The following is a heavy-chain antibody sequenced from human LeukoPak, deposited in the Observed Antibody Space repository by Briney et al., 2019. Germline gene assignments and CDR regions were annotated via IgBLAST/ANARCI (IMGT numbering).Heavy chain of an antibody. V-gene: IGHV3-7*01. CDR3: ARGSTYYDSSGQVPFDY. CDR2: IKQDGSEK. CDR1: GFTFSRYW. J-gene: IGHJ4*02. Sequence: GGSLRLSCAASGFTFSRYWMSWVRQAPGKGLEWVANIKQDGSEKYYVDSVKGRFTISRDNAKNSLYLQMNSLRAEDTAVYYCARGSTYYDSSGQVPFDYWGQGTLVTVSS. D-gene: IGHD3-22*01.